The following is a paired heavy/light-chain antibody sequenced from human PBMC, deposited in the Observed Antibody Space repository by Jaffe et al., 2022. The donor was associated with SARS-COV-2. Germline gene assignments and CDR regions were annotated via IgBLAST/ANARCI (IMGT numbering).Heavy chain of an antibody. CDR3: AREGYDLWSGYYSGGRFDP. CDR1: GGSMSSGSSY. CDR2: INTSGST. D-gene: IGHD3-3*01. Sequence: QVQLQESGPGLVKPSQTLSLTCTVSGGSMSSGSSYWSWIRQPAGEGLEWIGRINTSGSTNYNPSLKSRVTISVDTSKNQFSLKLSSVTAADTAIYYCAREGYDLWSGYYSGGRFDPWGQGTLVTVSS. J-gene: IGHJ5*02. V-gene: IGHV4-61*02.
Light chain of an antibody. CDR1: QSISSY. CDR2: AAS. Sequence: DIQMTQSPCSLSASVGDRVTITCRASQSISSYLNWYQQKPGKAPKLLIYAASNLQSGVPSRFSGSGSGTDFTLTISSLQPEDFATYYCQQSYSTPPTFGQGTKVEIK. V-gene: IGKV1-39*01. J-gene: IGKJ1*01. CDR3: QQSYSTPPT.